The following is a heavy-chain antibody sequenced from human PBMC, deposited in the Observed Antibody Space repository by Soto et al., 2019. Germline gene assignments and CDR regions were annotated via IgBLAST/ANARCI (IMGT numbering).Heavy chain of an antibody. CDR3: VLHYDILTGPYWYFDL. J-gene: IGHJ2*01. CDR1: GYTFTSYD. Sequence: QVQLVQSGAEVKKPGASVKVSCKASGYTFTSYDINWVRQATGQGLEWMGWMNPNSGNTGYAQKFQGRVTMTRNTSISTVYMELSSLRSEDTAVYYCVLHYDILTGPYWYFDLWGRGTLVTVSS. CDR2: MNPNSGNT. V-gene: IGHV1-8*01. D-gene: IGHD3-9*01.